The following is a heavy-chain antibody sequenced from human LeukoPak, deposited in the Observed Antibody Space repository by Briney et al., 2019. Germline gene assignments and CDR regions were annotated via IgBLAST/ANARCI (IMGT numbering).Heavy chain of an antibody. J-gene: IGHJ4*02. CDR3: ARVTGYMIEDYFDY. CDR1: GGPISSYY. Sequence: SETLSLTRTVSGGPISSYYWSWIRQPPGKGLEWIGYIYYSGSTNYNPSLKSRVTISVDTSKNQFSLRLRSVTAADTAVYYCARVTGYMIEDYFDYWGQGTLVTVSS. V-gene: IGHV4-59*01. D-gene: IGHD3-22*01. CDR2: IYYSGST.